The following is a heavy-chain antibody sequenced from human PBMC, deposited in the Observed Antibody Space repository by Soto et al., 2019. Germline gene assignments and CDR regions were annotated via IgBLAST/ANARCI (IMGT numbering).Heavy chain of an antibody. J-gene: IGHJ5*02. V-gene: IGHV5-10-1*01. CDR1: GYSFTSYW. CDR2: IDPSDSYT. Sequence: ESLRISLKGSGYSFTSYWISWVRQMPGKGLEWMGRIDPSDSYTNYSPSFQGHVTISADKSISTAYLQWRSLKASDTAMYYCARQESYSSSSSSWFDPWGQGTLVTVSS. D-gene: IGHD6-6*01. CDR3: ARQESYSSSSSSWFDP.